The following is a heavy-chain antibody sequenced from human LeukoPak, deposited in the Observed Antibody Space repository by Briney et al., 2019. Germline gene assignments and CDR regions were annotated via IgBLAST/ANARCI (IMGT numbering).Heavy chain of an antibody. D-gene: IGHD6-19*01. Sequence: ASVNVSCKPSGYTFTAYYIHCLRQAPGQGPEWMGWIKPDSGSSHYAQKFQGRVTMTRDTSSNSAYMDLTSLKSDDTALYYCARARVPIAVAGLYYFDYWGQGALVTVSS. CDR2: IKPDSGSS. CDR3: ARARVPIAVAGLYYFDY. CDR1: GYTFTAYY. J-gene: IGHJ4*02. V-gene: IGHV1-2*02.